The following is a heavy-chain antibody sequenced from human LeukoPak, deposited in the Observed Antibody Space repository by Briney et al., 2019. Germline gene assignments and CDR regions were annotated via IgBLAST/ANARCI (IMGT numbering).Heavy chain of an antibody. Sequence: SETLSLTCAVYGGSFSGYYWSWTRQPPGKGLEWIGEIDHSGSTNYNPSLKSRVTISVDTSKNQFSLKLSSVTAADTAVYYCARGSRLTKPYYYYYYMDVWGKGTTVTVSS. V-gene: IGHV4-34*01. CDR2: IDHSGST. D-gene: IGHD2-8*01. CDR1: GGSFSGYY. CDR3: ARGSRLTKPYYYYYYMDV. J-gene: IGHJ6*03.